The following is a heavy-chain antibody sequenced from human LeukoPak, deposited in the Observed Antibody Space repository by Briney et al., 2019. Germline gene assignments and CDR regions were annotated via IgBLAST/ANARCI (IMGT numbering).Heavy chain of an antibody. V-gene: IGHV1-2*02. CDR1: GYTFTGYY. D-gene: IGHD6-6*01. CDR3: ARASALPEYSSSSRPADAFDI. J-gene: IGHJ3*02. Sequence: ASVKVSCKASGYTFTGYYMHWVRQAPGQGLEWMGWINPNSGGTNYAQKFQGRVTMTRDTSISTAYMELSRLRSDDTAVYYCARASALPEYSSSSRPADAFDIWGQGTMVTVSS. CDR2: INPNSGGT.